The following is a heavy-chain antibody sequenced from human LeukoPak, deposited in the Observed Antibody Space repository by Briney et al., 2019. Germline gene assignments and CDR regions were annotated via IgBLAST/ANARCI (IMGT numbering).Heavy chain of an antibody. J-gene: IGHJ4*02. CDR3: AKDLGSTSCSYFDY. Sequence: GESLRLSCAASGFTFSSYAMAWVRQAPGKGLEWVSALSDTGGSTYYGDSVKGRFTISRDNSKNTLYLQMNSLRAEDTAVYYCAKDLGSTSCSYFDYWGQGTLVTVSS. D-gene: IGHD2-2*01. V-gene: IGHV3-23*01. CDR1: GFTFSSYA. CDR2: LSDTGGST.